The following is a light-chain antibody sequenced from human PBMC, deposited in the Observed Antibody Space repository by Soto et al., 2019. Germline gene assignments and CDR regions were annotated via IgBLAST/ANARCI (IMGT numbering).Light chain of an antibody. J-gene: IGKJ1*01. Sequence: EIVLTQSPGTLSSSPGERATLSCRSSQGVSSNYLAWYQQKPDQAPRLVIYDVSGRATGIPDRFSGSGSGTDFTLTISRLEPEDFAVYYCQQYGRSPTFGQGTKVEIK. CDR2: DVS. CDR1: QGVSSNY. V-gene: IGKV3-20*01. CDR3: QQYGRSPT.